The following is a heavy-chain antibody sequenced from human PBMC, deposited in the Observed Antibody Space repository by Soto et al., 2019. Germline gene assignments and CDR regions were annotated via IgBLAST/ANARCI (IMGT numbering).Heavy chain of an antibody. CDR2: ISAYNGNT. Sequence: ASVKGSCKASGYTFTSSGISWLRQAPGQGLEWMGWISAYNGNTNYAQKLQGRVTITTHTSTSTAYMELRSLRSYDTAVYYCAIPESGRRPSGFYFWGQGTLVTVSS. D-gene: IGHD1-1*01. CDR1: GYTFTSSG. CDR3: AIPESGRRPSGFYF. J-gene: IGHJ4*01. V-gene: IGHV1-18*01.